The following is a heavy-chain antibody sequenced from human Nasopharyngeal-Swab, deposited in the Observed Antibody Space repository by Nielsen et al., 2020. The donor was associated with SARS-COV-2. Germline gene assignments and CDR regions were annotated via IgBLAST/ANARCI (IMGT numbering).Heavy chain of an antibody. V-gene: IGHV3-53*01. J-gene: IGHJ4*02. D-gene: IGHD5-18*01. CDR2: LYSGGTT. CDR3: TTRRVNARILDDY. Sequence: GESLKISCTASDFTVSSNFMTWVRQAPGKGLEWVSLLYSGGTTYYADSVKGRFTISRDSSKNTLYLQMNSLKTEDTAVYYCTTRRVNARILDDYWGQGTLVTVSS. CDR1: DFTVSSNF.